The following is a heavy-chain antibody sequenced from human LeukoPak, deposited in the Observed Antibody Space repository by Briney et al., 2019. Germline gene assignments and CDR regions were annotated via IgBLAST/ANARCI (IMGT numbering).Heavy chain of an antibody. CDR1: GGSISSGGYY. CDR3: ARVRKYYYGSGRGAFDI. V-gene: IGHV4-30-2*01. D-gene: IGHD3-10*01. J-gene: IGHJ3*02. CDR2: IYHSGST. Sequence: SETLSLTCTVSGGSISSGGYYWSWIRQPPGKGLEWIGYIYHSGSTYYNPSLKSRVTISVDRSKNQFSLKLSSVTAADTAVYYCARVRKYYYGSGRGAFDIWGQGTMVTVSS.